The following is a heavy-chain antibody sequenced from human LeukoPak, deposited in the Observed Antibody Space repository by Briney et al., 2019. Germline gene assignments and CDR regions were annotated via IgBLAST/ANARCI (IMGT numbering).Heavy chain of an antibody. D-gene: IGHD5-18*01. CDR3: ARIALWFPQFCDY. J-gene: IGHJ4*02. CDR2: FVSGDGET. Sequence: ASANDSCILAASSPTVVSTRGVRQAPGKGLGWMGGFVSGDGETIYAQKFQGRVTMTYNTSTYTAYMELSLQSYGDTALYYCARIALWFPQFCDYWGQGTLVTVSS. CDR1: ASSPTVVS. V-gene: IGHV1-24*01.